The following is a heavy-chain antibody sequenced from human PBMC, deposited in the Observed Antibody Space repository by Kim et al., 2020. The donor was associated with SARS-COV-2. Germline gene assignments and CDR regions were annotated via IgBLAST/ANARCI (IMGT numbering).Heavy chain of an antibody. V-gene: IGHV4-30-4*01. D-gene: IGHD3-10*01. Sequence: SETLSLTCTVSGGSTSSGDYYWSWIRQPPGKGLEWIGCIYYSGSTYYNPSLKSRVSISVDTSKNQFSLKLSSVTAADTAVYYCARISVIRGVILLAFDIWGQGTMVTVSS. CDR1: GGSTSSGDYY. CDR3: ARISVIRGVILLAFDI. CDR2: IYYSGST. J-gene: IGHJ3*02.